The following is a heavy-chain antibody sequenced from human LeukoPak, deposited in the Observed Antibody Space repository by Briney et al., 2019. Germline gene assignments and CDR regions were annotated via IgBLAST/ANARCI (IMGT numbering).Heavy chain of an antibody. CDR3: ANVCYYGSGSYESIYFDY. Sequence: GGPLRLSCALSGLSHSSYPMSWVRQAPGKGLEGVSANSASGGTTYYADSVKGRHTISRDNSKNTLYLQMNSLRAEDAAVYFCANVCYYGSGSYESIYFDYWGKGTLVTVS. CDR2: NSASGGTT. CDR1: GLSHSSYP. D-gene: IGHD3-10*01. V-gene: IGHV3-23*01. J-gene: IGHJ4*02.